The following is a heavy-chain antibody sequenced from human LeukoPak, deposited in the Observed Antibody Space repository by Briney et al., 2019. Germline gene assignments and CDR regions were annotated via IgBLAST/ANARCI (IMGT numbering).Heavy chain of an antibody. CDR1: GFTFSSYG. CDR2: IRYDGSNK. D-gene: IGHD3-22*01. CDR3: AKEGPRADYYDSSGLYWYFDL. Sequence: GGSLRLSCAASGFTFSSYGMHWVRQAPGKGLEWVAFIRYDGSNKYYADSVKGRFTISRDNSKNTLYLQMNSLRAEDTAVYYCAKEGPRADYYDSSGLYWYFDLSGRGTLVTVSS. J-gene: IGHJ2*01. V-gene: IGHV3-30*02.